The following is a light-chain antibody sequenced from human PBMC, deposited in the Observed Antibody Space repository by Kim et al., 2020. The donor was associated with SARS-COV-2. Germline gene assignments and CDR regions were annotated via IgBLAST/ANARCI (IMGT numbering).Light chain of an antibody. CDR1: SGYSNYK. CDR3: GADHGTLVV. J-gene: IGLJ2*01. Sequence: QPVLTQPPSASASLGASVTLTCTLSSGYSNYKVDWYQQRPGKGPRFVMRVGTGGIVGSKGDGIPDRFSVLGSGLNRYLTIKNIQEEDESDYHCGADHGTLVVFGGGTQLTVL. V-gene: IGLV9-49*01. CDR2: VGTGGIVG.